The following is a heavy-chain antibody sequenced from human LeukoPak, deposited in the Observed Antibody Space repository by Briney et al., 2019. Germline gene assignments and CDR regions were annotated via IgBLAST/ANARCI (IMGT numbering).Heavy chain of an antibody. D-gene: IGHD6-19*01. V-gene: IGHV3-48*04. CDR3: VRDSSTFSYYFDY. J-gene: IGHJ4*02. CDR1: GFTFSSQS. CDR2: ISSGSSAI. Sequence: GGSLRLSCAGSGFTFSSQSMNWVRQVPGKGLEWISYISSGSSAIYYADSVKGRFTISRDNAKTSLYLQMSSLRAEDTAIYYCVRDSSTFSYYFDYWGQGTLVTVSS.